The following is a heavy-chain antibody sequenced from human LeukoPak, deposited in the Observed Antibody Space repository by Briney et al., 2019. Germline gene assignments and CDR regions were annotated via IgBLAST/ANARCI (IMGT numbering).Heavy chain of an antibody. Sequence: GGSLRLSCAASGFTFSTYAMSWVRQAPGKGLEWVSSISGGVGSTYYADSVKGRFTISGDNSKNTLYLQMNSLRAEDTAVYYCAKDVYGDYGGLVYWGQGTLVTVSS. CDR3: AKDVYGDYGGLVY. D-gene: IGHD4-17*01. V-gene: IGHV3-23*01. J-gene: IGHJ4*02. CDR1: GFTFSTYA. CDR2: ISGGVGST.